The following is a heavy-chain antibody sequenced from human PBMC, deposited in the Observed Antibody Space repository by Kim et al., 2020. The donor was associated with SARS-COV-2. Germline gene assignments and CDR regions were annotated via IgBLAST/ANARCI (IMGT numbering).Heavy chain of an antibody. D-gene: IGHD3-9*01. CDR2: IIPIFGTA. Sequence: SVKVSCKASGGTFSSYAISWVRQAPGQGLEWMGGIIPIFGTANYAQKFQGRVTITADESTSTAYMELSSLRSEDTAVYYCARGGHYDILTGQRWFDPWGQGTLVTVSS. CDR1: GGTFSSYA. V-gene: IGHV1-69*13. CDR3: ARGGHYDILTGQRWFDP. J-gene: IGHJ5*02.